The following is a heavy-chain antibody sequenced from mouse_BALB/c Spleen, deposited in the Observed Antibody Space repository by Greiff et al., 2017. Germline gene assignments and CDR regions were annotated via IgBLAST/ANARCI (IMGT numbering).Heavy chain of an antibody. J-gene: IGHJ3*01. CDR1: GYTFTSYW. D-gene: IGHD2-4*01. CDR3: ARRIYYDYDWFAY. CDR2: IYPGDGDT. Sequence: QVQLKQSGAELARPGASVKLSCKASGYTFTSYWMQWVKQRPGQGLEWIGAIYPGDGDTRYTQKFKGKATLTADKSSSTAYMQLSSLASEDSAVYYCARRIYYDYDWFAYWGQGTLVTVSA. V-gene: IGHV1-87*01.